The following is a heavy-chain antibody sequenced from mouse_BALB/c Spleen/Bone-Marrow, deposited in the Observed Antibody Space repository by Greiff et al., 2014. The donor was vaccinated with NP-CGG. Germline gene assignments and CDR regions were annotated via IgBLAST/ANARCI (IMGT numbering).Heavy chain of an antibody. D-gene: IGHD4-1*01. V-gene: IGHV14-3*02. J-gene: IGHJ4*01. CDR1: GFNIKDTY. Sequence: EVQLQQSGAELVKPGASVKLSCTASGFNIKDTYMHWVKQRPEQGLEWIGRIDPANGNTKYDPKFQGKATITPYTSSNTAYLQLSSLTSEDTAVYYCARWEYYAMDYWGQGTSVTVSS. CDR3: ARWEYYAMDY. CDR2: IDPANGNT.